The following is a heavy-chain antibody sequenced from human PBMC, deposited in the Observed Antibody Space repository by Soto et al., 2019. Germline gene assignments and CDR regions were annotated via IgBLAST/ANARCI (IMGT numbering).Heavy chain of an antibody. CDR1: GFTVISNY. CDR3: ASSDSSGWYYFDY. J-gene: IGHJ4*02. D-gene: IGHD6-19*01. V-gene: IGHV3-66*01. Sequence: PGGSLRLSCAASGFTVISNYMSWVRQAPGKGLEWVSVIYSGGSTYYADSVKGRFTTSRDNSKNTLYLQMNSLRAEDTAVYYCASSDSSGWYYFDYWGQGTLVTVSS. CDR2: IYSGGST.